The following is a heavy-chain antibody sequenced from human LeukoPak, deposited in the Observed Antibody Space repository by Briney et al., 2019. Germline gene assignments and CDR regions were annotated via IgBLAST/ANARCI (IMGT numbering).Heavy chain of an antibody. CDR1: GFTISGYW. J-gene: IGHJ3*02. CDR2: ISGSGGNT. CDR3: ANPRGNYGAYAFDI. V-gene: IGHV3-23*01. Sequence: GGSLRLSCAASGFTISGYWMHWVRQAPGKGLEWVSAISGSGGNTYYADSVKGRFTISRDNSKNTLYLQMNSLRAEDTAVYYCANPRGNYGAYAFDIWGQGTMVTVSS. D-gene: IGHD4-17*01.